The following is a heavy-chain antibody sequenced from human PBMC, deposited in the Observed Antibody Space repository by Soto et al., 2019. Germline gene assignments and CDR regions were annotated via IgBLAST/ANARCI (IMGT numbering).Heavy chain of an antibody. J-gene: IGHJ4*02. Sequence: GGSLRLSCAASGLIFSDVWITWVRQAPGKGLEWVGRIKTKPDDGTIDYAAPVRGRFTISRDDSKNTLYLQMTSLTPDDTGVYYCTTSNLGVDFWGPGTLVTVPQ. CDR3: TTSNLGVDF. CDR1: GLIFSDVW. V-gene: IGHV3-15*01. CDR2: IKTKPDDGTI. D-gene: IGHD1-1*01.